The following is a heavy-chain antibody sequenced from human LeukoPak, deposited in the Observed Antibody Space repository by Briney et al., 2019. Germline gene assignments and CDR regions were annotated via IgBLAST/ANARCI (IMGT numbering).Heavy chain of an antibody. CDR1: GGSFSGYY. D-gene: IGHD6-13*01. J-gene: IGHJ4*02. CDR2: INHSGST. CDR3: ARGASSSWNLDY. V-gene: IGHV4-34*01. Sequence: PSETLSLTCAVYGGSFSGYYWSWIRQPPGKGLEWIGEINHSGSTNYNPSLKSRVTISVDTSKNQFTLQLSSVTAADTAVYYCARGASSSWNLDYWGQGTLITVSS.